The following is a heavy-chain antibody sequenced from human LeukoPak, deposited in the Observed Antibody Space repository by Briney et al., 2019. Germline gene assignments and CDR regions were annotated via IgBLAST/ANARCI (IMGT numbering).Heavy chain of an antibody. CDR3: AIRIPRRGFDP. J-gene: IGHJ5*01. CDR2: INTNTGNP. CDR1: GYTFTSYA. D-gene: IGHD2/OR15-2a*01. Sequence: ASVKVSCKASGYTFTSYAMNWVRQAPGQGLEWMGWINTNTGNPTYAQGFTGRFVFYLDTSVSTAYLQISSLKAEDTAVYYCAIRIPRRGFDPWGQGTLVTVSS. V-gene: IGHV7-4-1*02.